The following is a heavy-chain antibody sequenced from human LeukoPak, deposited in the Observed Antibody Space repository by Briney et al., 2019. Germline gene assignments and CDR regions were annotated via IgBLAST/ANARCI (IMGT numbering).Heavy chain of an antibody. D-gene: IGHD3-10*01. CDR2: IIPILGIA. Sequence: ASVKVSCKASGGTFSSYAISWVRQAPGQGLEWMGRIIPILGIANYAQKFQGRVTITADKSTSTAYMELSSLRSEDTAVYYCAGGSGSQAKFDYWGQGTLVTVSS. J-gene: IGHJ4*02. CDR1: GGTFSSYA. CDR3: AGGSGSQAKFDY. V-gene: IGHV1-69*04.